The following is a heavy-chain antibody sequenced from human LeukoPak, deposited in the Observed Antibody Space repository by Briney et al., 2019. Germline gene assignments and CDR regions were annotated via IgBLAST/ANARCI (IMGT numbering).Heavy chain of an antibody. Sequence: PSETLSLTCTVSGDSVSSGSYYWSWIRQPPGKGLEWVGDIYYSGSTNYNPSLKSRVTISVDTSKNQFSLRLSSVTAADTAVYYSARLASGSYGPLTPFDYWGQGTLVTVSS. V-gene: IGHV4-61*01. D-gene: IGHD1-26*01. CDR1: GDSVSSGSYY. CDR2: IYYSGST. J-gene: IGHJ4*02. CDR3: ARLASGSYGPLTPFDY.